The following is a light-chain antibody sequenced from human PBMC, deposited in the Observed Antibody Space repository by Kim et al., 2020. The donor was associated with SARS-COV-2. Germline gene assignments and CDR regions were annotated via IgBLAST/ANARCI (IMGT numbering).Light chain of an antibody. CDR2: DAS. Sequence: SPGERATLSCRASQSINSKLAWYQQKPGQAPRLLISDASTRATGIPARFSGSGSGTEFTRTISSLQSEDFAVYYCQQYKDWPPLTFGGGTKVDIK. V-gene: IGKV3-15*01. CDR3: QQYKDWPPLT. CDR1: QSINSK. J-gene: IGKJ4*01.